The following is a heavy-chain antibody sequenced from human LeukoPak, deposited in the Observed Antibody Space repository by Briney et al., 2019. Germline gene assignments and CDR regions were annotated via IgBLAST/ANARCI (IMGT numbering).Heavy chain of an antibody. Sequence: PSETLSLTCTVSGGSISSYYWSWIRQPPGKGLEWIGYIYYSGSTYYNPSLKSRVTISVDTSKNQFSLKLSSVTAADTAVYYCAREVHMDVWGKGTTVTVSS. V-gene: IGHV4-59*12. J-gene: IGHJ6*03. CDR2: IYYSGST. CDR3: AREVHMDV. CDR1: GGSISSYY. D-gene: IGHD1-1*01.